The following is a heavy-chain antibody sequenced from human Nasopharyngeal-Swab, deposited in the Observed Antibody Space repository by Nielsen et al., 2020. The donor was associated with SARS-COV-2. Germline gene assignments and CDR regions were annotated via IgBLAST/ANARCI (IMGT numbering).Heavy chain of an antibody. CDR2: TYYSGST. CDR3: ARATMIVVVIGAFDI. V-gene: IGHV4-31*02. Sequence: WIRQPPGKGLEWIGYTYYSGSTYYNPSLKSRVTISVDTSKNQFSLKLSSVTAADTAVYYCARATMIVVVIGAFDIWGQGTMVTVSS. J-gene: IGHJ3*02. D-gene: IGHD3-22*01.